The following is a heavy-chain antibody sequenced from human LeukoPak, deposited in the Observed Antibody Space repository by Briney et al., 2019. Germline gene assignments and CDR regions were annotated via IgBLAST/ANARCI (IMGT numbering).Heavy chain of an antibody. Sequence: PGGSLRLSCAASGFTFNSYAMSWVRQAPGQGLEWVSAVSADGDYTYYADSVKGRFSISRDNSKNTLYLQMNSLRVGDTAVYYYAKRRYCDDINCRDFDCWGQGTLVTVSS. V-gene: IGHV3-23*01. CDR2: VSADGDYT. D-gene: IGHD2-15*01. CDR3: AKRRYCDDINCRDFDC. J-gene: IGHJ4*02. CDR1: GFTFNSYA.